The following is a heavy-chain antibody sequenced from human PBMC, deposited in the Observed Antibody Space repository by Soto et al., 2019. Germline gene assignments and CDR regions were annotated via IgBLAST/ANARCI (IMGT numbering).Heavy chain of an antibody. CDR1: GGSISSYY. V-gene: IGHV4-4*07. Sequence: SETLSLTCTVSGGSISSYYWSWIRQPAGKGLEWIGRIYTSGSTNYNPSLKSRVTMSVDTSKNQFSMKLSSVTAADTAMYYCAREDEKIYCSSTSCPQINWFDTWGQATMVTVSS. CDR3: AREDEKIYCSSTSCPQINWFDT. D-gene: IGHD2-2*01. CDR2: IYTSGST. J-gene: IGHJ5*02.